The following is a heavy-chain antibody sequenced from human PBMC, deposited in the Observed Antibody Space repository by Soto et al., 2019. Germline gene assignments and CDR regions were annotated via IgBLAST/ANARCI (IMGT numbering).Heavy chain of an antibody. Sequence: QVQLVQSGAEVKKPGSSVKVSCKASGGTFSSYTISWVRQAPGQGLEWMGRIIPILGIANYAQKFQGRVTITADKSTSTAYRELSSVRSEDTAVYYCASATGYCSGGSCYSLGYWGQGTLVTVSS. CDR3: ASATGYCSGGSCYSLGY. CDR2: IIPILGIA. J-gene: IGHJ4*02. D-gene: IGHD2-15*01. V-gene: IGHV1-69*02. CDR1: GGTFSSYT.